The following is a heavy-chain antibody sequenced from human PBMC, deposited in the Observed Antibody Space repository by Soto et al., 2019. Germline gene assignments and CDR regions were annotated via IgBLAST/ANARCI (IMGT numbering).Heavy chain of an antibody. D-gene: IGHD3-22*01. CDR3: ARGITYYYDSSGYYFDY. Sequence: QVQLVESGGGVVQPGRSLRLSCAASGFTFSSYGMHWVRQAPGKGLEWVAVIWYDGSNKYYADSVKGRFTISRDNSKNTLYLQMNSLRAEDTAVHYCARGITYYYDSSGYYFDYWGQGTLVTVSS. J-gene: IGHJ4*02. V-gene: IGHV3-33*01. CDR2: IWYDGSNK. CDR1: GFTFSSYG.